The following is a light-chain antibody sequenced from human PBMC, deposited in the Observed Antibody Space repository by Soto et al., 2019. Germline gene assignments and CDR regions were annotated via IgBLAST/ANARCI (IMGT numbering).Light chain of an antibody. Sequence: AIRMTQSPSSLSASTGDRVTITCRASQGISSYLAWYQQKPGKAPKLLIYAASILQSGVPSRFSGSGSGTGFNLAISCLQSEDFATYYCQPYYSYPGFTFGPGTKVDIK. CDR2: AAS. CDR1: QGISSY. J-gene: IGKJ3*01. V-gene: IGKV1-8*01. CDR3: QPYYSYPGFT.